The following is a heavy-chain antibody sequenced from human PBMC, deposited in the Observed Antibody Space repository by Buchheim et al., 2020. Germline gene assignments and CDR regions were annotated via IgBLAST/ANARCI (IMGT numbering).Heavy chain of an antibody. V-gene: IGHV3-23*01. D-gene: IGHD1-26*01. J-gene: IGHJ6*02. CDR3: AKGVGATSSYGMDV. CDR2: ISGSGNST. Sequence: EVQLLESGGGLVQPGGSLRLSCAASRFTFSSYAMTWVRQAPGKGLEWVSTISGSGNSTYYTDSVKGRFTISRDNSKKPLYLQMNSLRAEDTAVYYCAKGVGATSSYGMDVWGQGTT. CDR1: RFTFSSYA.